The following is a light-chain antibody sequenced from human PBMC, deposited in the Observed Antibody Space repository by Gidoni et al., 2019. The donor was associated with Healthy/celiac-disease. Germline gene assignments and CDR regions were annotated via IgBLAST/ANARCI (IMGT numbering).Light chain of an antibody. CDR3: QSYDSSLSGKV. V-gene: IGLV1-40*01. CDR1: SSNIGAGYD. CDR2: GNS. Sequence: QSVLTQPPSVSGAPGPRVTISCPGSSSNIGAGYDVHWYPQLPGTAPKLLIYGNSNRPSGVPDRFSGSKSGTSASLAITGLQAEDEADYYCQSYDSSLSGKVFGTGTKVTVL. J-gene: IGLJ1*01.